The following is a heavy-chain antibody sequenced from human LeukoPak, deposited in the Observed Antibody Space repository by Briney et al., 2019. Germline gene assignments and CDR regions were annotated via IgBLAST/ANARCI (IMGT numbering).Heavy chain of an antibody. Sequence: GGSLRLSCAASGFTFSSYGMHWVRQAPGKGPEWVAVISYDGSNKYYADSVKGRFTISRDNSKNTLYLQMNSLRAEDTAVYYCAKAHIVGATGGDYWGQGTLVTVSS. V-gene: IGHV3-30*18. CDR3: AKAHIVGATGGDY. CDR2: ISYDGSNK. J-gene: IGHJ4*02. CDR1: GFTFSSYG. D-gene: IGHD1-26*01.